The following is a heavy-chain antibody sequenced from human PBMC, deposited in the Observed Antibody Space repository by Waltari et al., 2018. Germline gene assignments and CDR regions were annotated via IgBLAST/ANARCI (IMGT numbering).Heavy chain of an antibody. D-gene: IGHD1-26*01. CDR2: IYTSGST. CDR3: ARVKGGSSDYYYYYMDV. J-gene: IGHJ6*03. CDR1: GGSISSYY. Sequence: QVQLQESGPGLVKPSETLSLTCTVSGGSISSYYWSWIRQPPGKGLEWVGRIYTSGSTNYNPSLKSRVTMSVDTSKNQFSLKLSSVTAADTAVYYCARVKGGSSDYYYYYMDVWGKGTTVTVSS. V-gene: IGHV4-4*07.